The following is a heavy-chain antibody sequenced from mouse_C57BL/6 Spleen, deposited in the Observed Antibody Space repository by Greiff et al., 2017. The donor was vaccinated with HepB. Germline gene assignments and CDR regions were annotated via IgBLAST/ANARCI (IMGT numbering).Heavy chain of an antibody. Sequence: EVQLQQSGPELVKPGASVKIPCKASGYTFTDYNMDWVKQSHGKSLEWIGDINPNNGGTIYNQKFKGKATLTVDKSSSTAYMELRSLTSEDTAVYYCARVGPIYYDYDGGYFDYWGQGTTLTVSS. CDR3: ARVGPIYYDYDGGYFDY. CDR1: GYTFTDYN. CDR2: INPNNGGT. J-gene: IGHJ2*01. V-gene: IGHV1-18*01. D-gene: IGHD2-4*01.